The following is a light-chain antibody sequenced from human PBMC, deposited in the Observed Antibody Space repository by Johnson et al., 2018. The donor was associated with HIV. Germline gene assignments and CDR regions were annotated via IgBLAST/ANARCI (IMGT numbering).Light chain of an antibody. CDR2: KND. Sequence: QSVLTQPPSVSAAPGQKVTISCSRNYSNFGNNYVSWYQQLPGTAPKLLIYKNDKLPSGIPDRFSGSNSATSATLGLTVLQPGDVADYYCGVGEPGLSVGVVFETGTKVTVL. CDR1: YSNFGNNY. CDR3: GVGEPGLSVGVV. V-gene: IGLV1-51*02. J-gene: IGLJ1*01.